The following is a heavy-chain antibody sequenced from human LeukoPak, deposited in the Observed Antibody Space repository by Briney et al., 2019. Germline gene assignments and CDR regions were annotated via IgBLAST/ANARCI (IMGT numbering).Heavy chain of an antibody. J-gene: IGHJ4*02. Sequence: GESLKISCKGSGYSFSIYWIGWVRQMPGKGLEWMGITYPSDSDTRYSPSFQGQVTISVDKSISTAYLQWSSLKASDTAMYYCARLGVGSDSGVDYWGQGTPVTVSS. CDR1: GYSFSIYW. V-gene: IGHV5-51*01. CDR3: ARLGVGSDSGVDY. CDR2: TYPSDSDT. D-gene: IGHD3-10*01.